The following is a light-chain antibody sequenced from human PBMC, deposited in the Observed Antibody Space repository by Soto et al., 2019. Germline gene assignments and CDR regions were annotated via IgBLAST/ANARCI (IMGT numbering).Light chain of an antibody. CDR3: SSYTSSSTPLYV. V-gene: IGLV2-14*01. J-gene: IGLJ1*01. CDR1: SSDVGGYNY. CDR2: EVS. Sequence: QSVLTQPASVSGSPGQSITISCTGTSSDVGGYNYVSWYQQHPGKAPKLMIYEVSNRPSGVSNRFSGSKSGNTASLTISGLQAEDEADYYCSSYTSSSTPLYVFGTGTSSPS.